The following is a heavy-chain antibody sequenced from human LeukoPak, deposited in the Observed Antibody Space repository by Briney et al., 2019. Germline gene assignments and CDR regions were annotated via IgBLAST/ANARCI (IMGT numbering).Heavy chain of an antibody. J-gene: IGHJ5*02. Sequence: SETLSLTCAVHGGSLNGYYWSWIRQPPGKGLEWIGEGGNSGGTKFNPSLKSRVTISADTSKNQFSLKLSSVTAADTAVYYCAKNGQSGFSFDPWGQGTLVTVSS. D-gene: IGHD1-26*01. V-gene: IGHV4-34*01. CDR3: AKNGQSGFSFDP. CDR1: GGSLNGYY. CDR2: GGNSGGT.